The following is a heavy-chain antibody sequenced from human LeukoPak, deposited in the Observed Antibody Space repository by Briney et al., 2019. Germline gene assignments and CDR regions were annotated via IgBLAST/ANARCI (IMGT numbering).Heavy chain of an antibody. CDR1: GFFFDDYG. J-gene: IGHJ6*02. Sequence: GRSLRLSCVASGFFFDDYGMHWVRQVPGKGLEWVSGISWQSRTRKYADSVRGRFTISRDNAKNSLYLQMNSLRAEDTAVYYCARDRAWDTYYYYGMDVWGQGTTVTVSS. CDR3: ARDRAWDTYYYYGMDV. D-gene: IGHD1-26*01. V-gene: IGHV3-9*01. CDR2: ISWQSRTR.